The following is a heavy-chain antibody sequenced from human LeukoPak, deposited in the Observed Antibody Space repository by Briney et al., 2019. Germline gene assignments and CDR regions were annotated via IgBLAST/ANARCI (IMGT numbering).Heavy chain of an antibody. Sequence: PGGSLRLSCAASGFTFRSYNFHWVRQAPGKGLEWVSFISSSSSSIYYADSVKGRFTISRDNAKNSLYLQVHSLRAEDTAVYYCARDSWLQVWTQIDYWGQGTLVTVSS. CDR3: ARDSWLQVWTQIDY. D-gene: IGHD5-18*01. CDR1: GFTFRSYN. J-gene: IGHJ4*02. CDR2: ISSSSSSI. V-gene: IGHV3-21*01.